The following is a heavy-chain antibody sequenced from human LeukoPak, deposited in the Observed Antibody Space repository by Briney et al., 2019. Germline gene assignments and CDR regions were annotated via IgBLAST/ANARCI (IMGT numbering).Heavy chain of an antibody. J-gene: IGHJ4*02. D-gene: IGHD6-19*01. V-gene: IGHV3-23*01. CDR2: ISGSGGST. CDR3: AKDNAYSSGWLYYFDY. Sequence: GGSLRLSCAASGFTFSSYGMSWVRQAPGKGLEWVSAISGSGGSTYYADSVKGRFTISRDNSKNTLYLQMNSLRAEDMAVYYCAKDNAYSSGWLYYFDYWGQGTLVTVSS. CDR1: GFTFSSYG.